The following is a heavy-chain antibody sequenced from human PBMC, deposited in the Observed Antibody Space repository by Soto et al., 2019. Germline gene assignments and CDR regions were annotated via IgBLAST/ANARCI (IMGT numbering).Heavy chain of an antibody. V-gene: IGHV3-30*18. Sequence: PGGSLRLSCAASGFTFSSYGMHWVRQAPGKGLEWVAVISYDGSNKYYSVSVKGRFTISRDNSKNTLYLQMNSLRAEDTAVFYCAKDLQLWTFRYYYYGMDVWGQGTTVTVSS. J-gene: IGHJ6*02. CDR2: ISYDGSNK. CDR3: AKDLQLWTFRYYYYGMDV. CDR1: GFTFSSYG. D-gene: IGHD5-18*01.